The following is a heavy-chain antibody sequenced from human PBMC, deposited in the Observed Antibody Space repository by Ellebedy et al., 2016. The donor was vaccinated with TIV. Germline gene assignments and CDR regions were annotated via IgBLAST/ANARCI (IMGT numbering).Heavy chain of an antibody. D-gene: IGHD4-17*01. CDR1: GFTFSYYA. CDR3: AKFPSVTTPGVDF. J-gene: IGHJ4*02. Sequence: PGGSLRPSCTASGFTFSYYAMSWIRQAPGRGLEWVSAIGGSGGRANYADSVRGRFTISRDNSKSTLFLYMNNLRAEDTAVYYCAKFPSVTTPGVDFWGQGTLVTVSS. V-gene: IGHV3-23*01. CDR2: IGGSGGRA.